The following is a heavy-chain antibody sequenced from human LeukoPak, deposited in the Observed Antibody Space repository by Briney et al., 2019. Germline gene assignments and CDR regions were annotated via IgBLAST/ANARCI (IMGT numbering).Heavy chain of an antibody. CDR2: ISGSGGST. V-gene: IGHV3-23*01. CDR1: GFTFSSYA. Sequence: GGSLRLSCAASGFTFSSYAMRWVRQAPGKGLEWVSAISGSGGSTYYEDSVKGRFTISRDNSKNTLYLQMNSLRAEDTAVYYCAKARGEITFGGVIVFWGQGTLVTVSS. CDR3: AKARGEITFGGVIVF. J-gene: IGHJ4*02. D-gene: IGHD3-16*02.